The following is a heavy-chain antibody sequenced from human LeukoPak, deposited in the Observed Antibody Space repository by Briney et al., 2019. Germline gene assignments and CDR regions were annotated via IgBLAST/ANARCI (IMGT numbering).Heavy chain of an antibody. CDR3: SRQWLVPTDAFDI. CDR2: ISGSGGST. V-gene: IGHV3-23*01. J-gene: IGHJ3*02. CDR1: GFTFSSYG. D-gene: IGHD6-19*01. Sequence: PGGSLRLSCAASGFTFSSYGMSWVRQAPGKGLEWVSAISGSGGSTYYADSVKGRFTISRDNSKNTLYLQMNSLGAEDTAVYYCSRQWLVPTDAFDIWGQGTMVTVSS.